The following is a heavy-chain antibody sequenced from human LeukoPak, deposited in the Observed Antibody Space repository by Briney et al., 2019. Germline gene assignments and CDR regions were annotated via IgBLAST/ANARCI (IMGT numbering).Heavy chain of an antibody. CDR1: GYTFTGYY. J-gene: IGHJ4*02. V-gene: IGHV1-2*06. Sequence: EASVKVSCKASGYTFTGYYMHWVRQAPGQGLEWMGRINPNSGGTNYAQKFQGRVTMTRDTSISTAYMELSRLRSDDTAVYYCARNWYSSSWYGVYFDYWGQGTLVTVSS. CDR3: ARNWYSSSWYGVYFDY. D-gene: IGHD6-13*01. CDR2: INPNSGGT.